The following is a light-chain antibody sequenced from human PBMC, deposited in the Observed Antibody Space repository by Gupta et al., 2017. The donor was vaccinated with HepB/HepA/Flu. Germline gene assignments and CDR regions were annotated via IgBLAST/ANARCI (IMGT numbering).Light chain of an antibody. V-gene: IGKV3-20*01. Sequence: EIVLTQSPGTLSLSPGERATLPCRASQNINSNSLAWYQQKFGQAPRLLIYAISTRATGIPDRFSGSGSGTDFTLSFSRLDPEDFAVYYCHQYGDSVRTFGQGTKVEAK. J-gene: IGKJ1*01. CDR2: AIS. CDR1: QNINSNS. CDR3: HQYGDSVRT.